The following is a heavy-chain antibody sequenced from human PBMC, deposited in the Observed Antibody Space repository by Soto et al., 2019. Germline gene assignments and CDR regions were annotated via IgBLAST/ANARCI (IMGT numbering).Heavy chain of an antibody. Sequence: QGQLQESGPGLVKPSQTLSLTCTVAGGSISSGGYYWSWIRQHPGKGLEWIGYIYYSGSTYYNPSLKSRVTISVDTSKNQFALKLSSVTAADTAVYYCAREGVSPRHKDAFDIWGQGTMVTVSS. D-gene: IGHD2-8*01. J-gene: IGHJ3*02. CDR1: GGSISSGGYY. CDR2: IYYSGST. CDR3: AREGVSPRHKDAFDI. V-gene: IGHV4-31*03.